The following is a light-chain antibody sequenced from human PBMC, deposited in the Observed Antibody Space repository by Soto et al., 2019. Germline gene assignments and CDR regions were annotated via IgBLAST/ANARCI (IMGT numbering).Light chain of an antibody. J-gene: IGKJ2*01. CDR3: QQRSNWPPYT. CDR1: QSVSSY. CDR2: NAS. V-gene: IGKV3-11*01. Sequence: PGERATLSCRASQSVSSYLAWYQQKPGQAPRLLIYNASNRATGIPARFSGSGSGTDFTLTISSLEPEDFAVYYCQQRSNWPPYTFGQGTKLEIK.